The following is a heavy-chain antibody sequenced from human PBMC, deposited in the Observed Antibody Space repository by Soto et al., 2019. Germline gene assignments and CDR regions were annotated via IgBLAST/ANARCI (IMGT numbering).Heavy chain of an antibody. D-gene: IGHD2-15*01. CDR1: GFTFSSYS. J-gene: IGHJ4*02. Sequence: GGSLRLSCAASGFTFSSYSMNWVRQAPGKGLEWVSSISSSSSYIYYADSVKGRFTISRDNAKNSLYLQMNSLRAEDTAVYYCARAFIYCSGGSCYLDYWGQGTLVTVSS. CDR2: ISSSSSYI. V-gene: IGHV3-21*01. CDR3: ARAFIYCSGGSCYLDY.